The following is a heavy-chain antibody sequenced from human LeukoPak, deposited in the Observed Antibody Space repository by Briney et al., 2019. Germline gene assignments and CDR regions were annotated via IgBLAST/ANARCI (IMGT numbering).Heavy chain of an antibody. D-gene: IGHD3-10*01. J-gene: IGHJ4*02. CDR1: GYSFTSYW. V-gene: IGHV5-51*01. CDR2: IYPGDSDT. Sequence: GEPLKISCKGSGYSFTSYWIGWVRQMPGKGLEWMGIIYPGDSDTRYSPSFQGQVTISADKSISTAYLQWSSLKASDTAMYYCARIHYYGSGSYPYFDYWGQGTLVTVSS. CDR3: ARIHYYGSGSYPYFDY.